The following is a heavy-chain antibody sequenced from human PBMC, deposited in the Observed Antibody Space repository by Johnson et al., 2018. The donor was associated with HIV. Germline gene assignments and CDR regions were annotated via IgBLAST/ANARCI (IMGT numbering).Heavy chain of an antibody. CDR2: IDLGGSPT. V-gene: IGHV3-7*05. CDR3: ARPNNWNPRGDAFDS. CDR1: GFIFGNYW. J-gene: IGHJ3*02. Sequence: VQLVESGGALVQPGGPLRLSCATSGFIFGNYWMTWIRQAPGKGLEWVANIDLGGSPTNYVDSVKGRFIISRDNGRNSLYLQMNNLRAEDTAGYYCARPNNWNPRGDAFDSWGQGTMVTVSS. D-gene: IGHD1-20*01.